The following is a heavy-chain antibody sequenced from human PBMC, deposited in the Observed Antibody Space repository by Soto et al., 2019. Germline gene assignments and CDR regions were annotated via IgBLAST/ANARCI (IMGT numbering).Heavy chain of an antibody. J-gene: IGHJ3*02. CDR1: GYTFSAYT. CDR3: ARDTETLGPRANDALDI. D-gene: IGHD3-3*02. CDR2: INAGSGNT. V-gene: IGHV1-3*01. Sequence: GGSVKVSCKATGYTFSAYTMNWVRQAPGQSLEWMGWINAGSGNTKYSQNFQGRVSITRDTSASTVYMELTGLTSEDTAVYYCARDTETLGPRANDALDIWGQGTMVTVSS.